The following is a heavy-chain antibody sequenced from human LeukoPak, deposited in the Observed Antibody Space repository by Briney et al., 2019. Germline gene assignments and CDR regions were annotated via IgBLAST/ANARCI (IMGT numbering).Heavy chain of an antibody. J-gene: IGHJ4*02. V-gene: IGHV4-59*01. CDR3: ARVGSGDYGDYYFDY. CDR2: IYYSGST. D-gene: IGHD4-17*01. Sequence: SETLSLTCTVSGGSISSYYWSWIRQPPGKGLEWXXYIYYSGSTNYNPSLKSRVTISVDTSKNQFSLKLSSVTAADTAVYYCARVGSGDYGDYYFDYWGQGTLVTVSS. CDR1: GGSISSYY.